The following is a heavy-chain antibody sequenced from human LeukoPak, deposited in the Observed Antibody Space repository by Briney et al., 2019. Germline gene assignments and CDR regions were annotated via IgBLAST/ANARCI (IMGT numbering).Heavy chain of an antibody. J-gene: IGHJ4*02. V-gene: IGHV1-69*05. CDR1: GGTFSSYA. CDR2: IIPIFGTA. Sequence: SVKVSCKASGGTFSSYAISWVRQAPGQELEWMGGIIPIFGTANYAQKFQGRVTITTDESTSTAYMELSSLRSEDTAVYYCARDITTGRATFFDYWGQGTLVTVSS. CDR3: ARDITTGRATFFDY. D-gene: IGHD1-1*01.